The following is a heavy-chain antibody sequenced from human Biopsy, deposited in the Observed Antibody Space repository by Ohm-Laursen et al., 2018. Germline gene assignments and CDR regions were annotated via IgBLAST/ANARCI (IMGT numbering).Heavy chain of an antibody. J-gene: IGHJ4*02. CDR1: GDSISSGGNY. V-gene: IGHV4-31*03. Sequence: SQTLSLTCPVSGDSISSGGNYWSWIRQFPGKGLEWIAYIYHTGSTYYNPSLKSRLSIAIDTSKNQFSVSLRSVTAADTAVYYCARADMVTTIVDYWGQGTLVTVSS. D-gene: IGHD5-12*01. CDR3: ARADMVTTIVDY. CDR2: IYHTGST.